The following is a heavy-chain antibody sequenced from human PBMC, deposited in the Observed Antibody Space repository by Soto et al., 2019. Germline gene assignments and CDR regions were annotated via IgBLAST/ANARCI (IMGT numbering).Heavy chain of an antibody. D-gene: IGHD3-10*01. CDR2: ILYDGSNK. CDR3: ARDDEGGSYCDLGY. CDR1: GFTFSNYI. Sequence: PGGSLRLSCEASGFTFSNYIMHWVRQAPGKGLEWVAIILYDGSNKYYADSVKGRFSISRDNSKNTLYLQMNSLRDEDTAVYYCARDDEGGSYCDLGYWGQGTLVTVSS. V-gene: IGHV3-30-3*01. J-gene: IGHJ4*02.